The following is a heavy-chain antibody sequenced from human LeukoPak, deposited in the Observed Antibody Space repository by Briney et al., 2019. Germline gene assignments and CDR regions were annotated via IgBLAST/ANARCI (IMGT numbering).Heavy chain of an antibody. Sequence: SETLSLTCTVSGGSISSYYWSWIRQPPGKGLEWIGYIYYSGSTNYNPSLKSRVTISVDTSKNQFSLKLSSVTAADTAVYYCARHVLTRRPYYYDSSGYVEYYFDYWGQGTLVTVSS. CDR3: ARHVLTRRPYYYDSSGYVEYYFDY. CDR2: IYYSGST. D-gene: IGHD3-22*01. CDR1: GGSISSYY. V-gene: IGHV4-59*08. J-gene: IGHJ4*02.